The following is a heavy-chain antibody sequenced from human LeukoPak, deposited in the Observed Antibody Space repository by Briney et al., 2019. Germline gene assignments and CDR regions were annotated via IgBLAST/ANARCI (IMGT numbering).Heavy chain of an antibody. V-gene: IGHV4-4*07. D-gene: IGHD6-13*01. Sequence: SVTLSLTCTVSGGSISSYYWSWIRQPAGKGLEWIVRIYTSGSTNYNPSLKSRVTISVDKSKNQLSLKLSSVTAADTAVYYCARGLGSSWYPFDAFDIWGQGTMVTVSS. CDR2: IYTSGST. CDR3: ARGLGSSWYPFDAFDI. CDR1: GGSISSYY. J-gene: IGHJ3*02.